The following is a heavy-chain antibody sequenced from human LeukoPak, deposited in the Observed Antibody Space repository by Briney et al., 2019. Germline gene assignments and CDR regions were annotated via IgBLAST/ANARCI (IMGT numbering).Heavy chain of an antibody. CDR3: AKEGYYDILTGYYDPYYFDY. CDR1: GFTFSSYG. J-gene: IGHJ4*02. CDR2: IRYDGSNK. Sequence: GGSLRLSCAASGFTFSSYGMHWVRQAPGKGLEWVAFIRYDGSNKYYADSVRGRFTISRDNSKNTLYLQMNSLRAEDTAVYYCAKEGYYDILTGYYDPYYFDYWGQRTLVTVSS. D-gene: IGHD3-9*01. V-gene: IGHV3-30*02.